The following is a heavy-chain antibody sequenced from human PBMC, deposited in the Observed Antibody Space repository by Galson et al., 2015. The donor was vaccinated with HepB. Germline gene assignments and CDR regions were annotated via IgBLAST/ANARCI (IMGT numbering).Heavy chain of an antibody. J-gene: IGHJ5*02. CDR3: AREVRVGDFWSMLDP. D-gene: IGHD3-3*01. V-gene: IGHV1-2*06. CDR2: INPNSGGT. Sequence: SVKVSCKASGYTFTGYYMHWVRQAPGQGLEWMGRINPNSGGTNYAQKFQGRVTITADESTSTAYMELSSLRSEDTAVYYCAREVRVGDFWSMLDPWGQGTLVTVSS. CDR1: GYTFTGYY.